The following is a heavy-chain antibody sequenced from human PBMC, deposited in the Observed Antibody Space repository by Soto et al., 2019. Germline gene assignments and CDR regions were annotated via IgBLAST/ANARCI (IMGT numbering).Heavy chain of an antibody. CDR2: ISDGGTTI. D-gene: IGHD2-8*02. CDR1: GFSFSNAW. Sequence: EVQLVESGGGLVQPGGSLRLSCAASGFSFSNAWMHWVRQVPGEGLEWGATISDGGTTINTADSVKGRFTVSRDDAKNTVYLQMNSLRAGDTALYYCTSVLDLDYWGQGTLVTVSS. CDR3: TSVLDLDY. V-gene: IGHV3-74*01. J-gene: IGHJ4*02.